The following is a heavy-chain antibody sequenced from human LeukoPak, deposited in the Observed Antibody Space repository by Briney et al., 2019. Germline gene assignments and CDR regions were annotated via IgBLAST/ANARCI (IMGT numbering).Heavy chain of an antibody. CDR2: VFTSGST. CDR3: VKSNSRYQPWTLDI. CDR1: GGSISSGSYY. Sequence: SETLSLTCIVSGGSISSGSYYWSWIRQPAGKGLEWIGRVFTSGSTDYNPSFKSRVTISVDTSKKQVSLRLSSVTAADTAMYYCVKSNSRYQPWTLDIWGRGTMVTVSS. J-gene: IGHJ3*02. D-gene: IGHD2-2*01. V-gene: IGHV4-61*02.